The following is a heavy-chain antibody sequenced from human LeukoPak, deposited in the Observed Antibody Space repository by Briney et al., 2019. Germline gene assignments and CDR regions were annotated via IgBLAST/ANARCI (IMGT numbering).Heavy chain of an antibody. Sequence: ASVKVSCKASGYTFTSYGISWVRQAPGQGLEWMGWISAYNGNTNYAQKLQGRVTMTTDTSTSTAYTELRSLRSDDTAVYYCARVESGSYYFHYYYMDVWGKGTTVTVSS. D-gene: IGHD1-26*01. CDR2: ISAYNGNT. CDR1: GYTFTSYG. CDR3: ARVESGSYYFHYYYMDV. V-gene: IGHV1-18*01. J-gene: IGHJ6*03.